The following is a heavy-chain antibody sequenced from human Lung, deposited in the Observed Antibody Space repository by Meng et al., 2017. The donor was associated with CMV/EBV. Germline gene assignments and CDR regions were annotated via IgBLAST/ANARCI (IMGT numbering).Heavy chain of an antibody. CDR2: ISWKSGNI. V-gene: IGHV3-9*03. J-gene: IGHJ3*02. Sequence: SCAASGFTFDDHAMHWVRQGPGKGLEWVSGISWKSGNIGYADSVKGRFTISRDNGRNSLYLQINGLRAEDMAMYYCAKASNPGYKLFGDAFDKWGQGXMVTVSS. D-gene: IGHD5-24*01. CDR3: AKASNPGYKLFGDAFDK. CDR1: GFTFDDHA.